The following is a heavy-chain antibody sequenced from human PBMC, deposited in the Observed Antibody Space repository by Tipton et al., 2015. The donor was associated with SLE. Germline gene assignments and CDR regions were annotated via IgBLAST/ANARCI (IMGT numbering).Heavy chain of an antibody. D-gene: IGHD5-12*01. V-gene: IGHV4-34*01. Sequence: TLSLTCAVYGGSFSGYYWSWIRQPPGKGLEWIGEINHSGSTNYNPSLKSRVTISVDRSKNQFSLKLSSVTAADTAVYYCARAFEYSGYDSPFDYWGQGTLVNVSS. CDR3: ARAFEYSGYDSPFDY. CDR1: GGSFSGYY. CDR2: INHSGST. J-gene: IGHJ4*02.